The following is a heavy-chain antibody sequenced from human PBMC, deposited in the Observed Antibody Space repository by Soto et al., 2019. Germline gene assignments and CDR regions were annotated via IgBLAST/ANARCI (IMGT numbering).Heavy chain of an antibody. CDR2: IYYSGST. V-gene: IGHV4-31*03. Sequence: VKTSETLSLTCTVSGGSISSGGYYWSWIRQHPGKGLEWIGYIYYSGSTYYNPSLKSRVTISVDTSKNQFSLKLSSVTAADTAVYYCARVGRLEALDYYYYMDVWGKGTTVTVAS. CDR3: ARVGRLEALDYYYYMDV. CDR1: GGSISSGGYY. D-gene: IGHD6-25*01. J-gene: IGHJ6*03.